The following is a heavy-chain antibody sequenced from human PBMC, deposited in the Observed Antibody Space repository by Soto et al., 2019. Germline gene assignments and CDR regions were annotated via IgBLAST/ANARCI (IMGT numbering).Heavy chain of an antibody. CDR1: GGTFSSYA. Sequence: GASVKVSCKASGGTFSSYAISWVRQAPGQGLEWMGGIIPIFGTANYAQKIQGRVTITADESTSTAYMELSSLKSEDTAVYYCGRAPRDYYDSSGPSYPPDYWGQGTLVTVSS. J-gene: IGHJ4*02. CDR3: GRAPRDYYDSSGPSYPPDY. V-gene: IGHV1-69*13. D-gene: IGHD3-22*01. CDR2: IIPIFGTA.